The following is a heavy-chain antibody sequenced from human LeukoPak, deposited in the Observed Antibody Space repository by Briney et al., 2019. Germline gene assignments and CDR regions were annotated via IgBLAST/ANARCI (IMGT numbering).Heavy chain of an antibody. D-gene: IGHD6-19*01. J-gene: IGHJ4*02. Sequence: GGSLRLSCAASGFTFSSYAMSWVRQAPGKGLEWVSAISGSGGSTYYADSVKGRFTISRDDSKNTLYLQMNSLRAEDTAVYYCARLGSGWSVDYWGQGTLVTVSS. CDR2: ISGSGGST. CDR3: ARLGSGWSVDY. V-gene: IGHV3-23*01. CDR1: GFTFSSYA.